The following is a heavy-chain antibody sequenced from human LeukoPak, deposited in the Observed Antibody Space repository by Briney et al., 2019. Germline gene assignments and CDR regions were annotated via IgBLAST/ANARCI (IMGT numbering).Heavy chain of an antibody. CDR2: TRNKANSYTT. J-gene: IGHJ6*03. CDR1: GISFSDHY. V-gene: IGHV3-72*01. D-gene: IGHD6-13*01. CDR3: ARGIAAAGHYYYMDV. Sequence: GGSLRLSCAVSGISFSDHYMDWLRQAPGKGLEWVGRTRNKANSYTTEYAASVRGRFTISRDDSKNSMYLQMNSLRAEDTAVYYCARGIAAAGHYYYMDVWGKGTTVTVSS.